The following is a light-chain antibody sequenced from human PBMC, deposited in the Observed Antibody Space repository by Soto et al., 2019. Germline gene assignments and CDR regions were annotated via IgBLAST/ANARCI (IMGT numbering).Light chain of an antibody. J-gene: IGLJ3*02. CDR3: GTWDSNLRGV. CDR1: SSNIGNNF. CDR2: DTS. V-gene: IGLV1-51*01. Sequence: QAVVTQPPSVSAAPGQTVTISCSGSSSNIGNNFVSWYQQLPGTAPKLLIYDTSKRPSGIPERFSGSKSGTSATLGITGLQSGDEADYYCGTWDSNLRGVFGGGTKLTVL.